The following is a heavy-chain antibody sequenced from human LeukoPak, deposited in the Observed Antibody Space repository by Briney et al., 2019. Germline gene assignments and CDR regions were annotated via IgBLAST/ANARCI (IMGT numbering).Heavy chain of an antibody. CDR2: IYYRGTT. CDR3: GRQDLASRAFDL. D-gene: IGHD6-19*01. Sequence: MPSETLSLTCSVSGGSISSSNYYWAWIRQPPGKGLEWIGSIYYRGTTYYNPSLKSRVTMSVDTSKNRFSLKLSSVTAADTAVYYCGRQDLASRAFDLWGQGTMVTVSS. J-gene: IGHJ3*01. CDR1: GGSISSSNYY. V-gene: IGHV4-39*01.